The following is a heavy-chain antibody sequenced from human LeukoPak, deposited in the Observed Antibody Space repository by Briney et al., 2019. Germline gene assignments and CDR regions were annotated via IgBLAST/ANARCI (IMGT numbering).Heavy chain of an antibody. J-gene: IGHJ6*02. CDR1: GGSISSSSYY. V-gene: IGHV4-39*07. CDR2: IYYSGST. CDR3: ARGGYYGSGSYYNSPYYYGMDV. D-gene: IGHD3-10*01. Sequence: SETLSLTCTVSGGSISSSSYYWGWIRQPPGKGLEWIGSIYYSGSTYYNPSLKSRVTISVDTSKNQFSLKLSSVTAADTAVYYCARGGYYGSGSYYNSPYYYGMDVWGQGTTVTVSS.